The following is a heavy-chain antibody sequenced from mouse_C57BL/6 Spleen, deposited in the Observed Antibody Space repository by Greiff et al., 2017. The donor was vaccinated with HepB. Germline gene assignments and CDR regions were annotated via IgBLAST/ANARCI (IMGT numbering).Heavy chain of an antibody. Sequence: VQLQQSGPELVKPGASVKISCKASGYAFSSSWMNWVKQRPGKGLEWIGRIYPGDGDTNYNGKFKGKATLTADKSSSTAYMQLSSLTSEDSAVYFCARGGLLFMDYWGQGTSVTVSS. CDR3: ARGGLLFMDY. CDR2: IYPGDGDT. D-gene: IGHD2-10*01. CDR1: GYAFSSSW. V-gene: IGHV1-82*01. J-gene: IGHJ4*01.